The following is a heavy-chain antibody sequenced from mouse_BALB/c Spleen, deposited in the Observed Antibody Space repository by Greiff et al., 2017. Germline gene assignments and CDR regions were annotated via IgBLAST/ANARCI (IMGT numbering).Heavy chain of an antibody. CDR2: IRNKANGYTT. Sequence: EVKLMESGGGLVQPGGSLRLSCATSGFTFTDYYMSWVRQPPGKALEWLGFIRNKANGYTTEYSASVKGRFTISRDNSQSILYLQMNTLRAEDSATYYCARGDDPYYFDDWGQGTTLTVSS. J-gene: IGHJ2*01. CDR1: GFTFTDYY. CDR3: ARGDDPYYFDD. V-gene: IGHV7-3*02.